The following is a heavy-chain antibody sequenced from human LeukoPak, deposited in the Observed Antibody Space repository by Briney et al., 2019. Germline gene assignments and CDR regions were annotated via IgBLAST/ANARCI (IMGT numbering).Heavy chain of an antibody. Sequence: ASVKVSCKASGYTFTGYYMHWVRQAPGQGLEWTGWINPNSGGTNYAQKFQGRVTMTRDTSISTAYMELSRLRSDDTAVYYCARGSDYGDYMDVWGKGTTVTVSS. D-gene: IGHD4-17*01. J-gene: IGHJ6*03. CDR1: GYTFTGYY. V-gene: IGHV1-2*02. CDR3: ARGSDYGDYMDV. CDR2: INPNSGGT.